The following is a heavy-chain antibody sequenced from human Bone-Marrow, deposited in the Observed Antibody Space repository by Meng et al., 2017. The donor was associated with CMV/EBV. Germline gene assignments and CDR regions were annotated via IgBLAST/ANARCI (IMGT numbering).Heavy chain of an antibody. Sequence: GSLRLSCTVSGGSISSSSYYWGWIRQPPGKGLEWIGSIYYSGSTYYNPSLKSRVTISVDTSKNQFSLKLSSVTAADTAVYYCAREYSSSCRLDPWGEGTLVTVSS. CDR3: AREYSSSCRLDP. J-gene: IGHJ5*02. CDR2: IYYSGST. CDR1: GGSISSSSYY. V-gene: IGHV4-39*07. D-gene: IGHD6-6*01.